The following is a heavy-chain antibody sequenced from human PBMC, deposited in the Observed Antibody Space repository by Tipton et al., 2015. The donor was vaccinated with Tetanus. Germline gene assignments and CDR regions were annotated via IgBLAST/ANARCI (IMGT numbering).Heavy chain of an antibody. D-gene: IGHD6-6*01. CDR2: ISSTTSYI. CDR1: GFMFSSYT. J-gene: IGHJ4*02. Sequence: SLRLSCATSGFMFSSYTMSWVRQAPGKGLECVSSISSTTSYIYYSDSVKGRFTISRDNAKNSLYLQMNSLTADDTAVYFCASGSSLDYWGQGTLVTVSS. V-gene: IGHV3-21*01. CDR3: ASGSSLDY.